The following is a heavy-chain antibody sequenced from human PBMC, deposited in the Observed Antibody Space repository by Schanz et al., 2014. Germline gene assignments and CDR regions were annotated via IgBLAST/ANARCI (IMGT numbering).Heavy chain of an antibody. CDR1: GFPFSDYF. CDR2: IGNGGVTI. Sequence: VQLVQTGAGLVQPGGSLRLSCTASGFPFSDYFMAWIRQPPGRGLEWVSYIGNGGVTIYYADSVKGRFTISRDNSKTSLYLQMNSLRAEDTAVYYCARIGGSVFDYWAQGTLVTVSS. V-gene: IGHV3-11*01. CDR3: ARIGGSVFDY. D-gene: IGHD3-10*01. J-gene: IGHJ4*02.